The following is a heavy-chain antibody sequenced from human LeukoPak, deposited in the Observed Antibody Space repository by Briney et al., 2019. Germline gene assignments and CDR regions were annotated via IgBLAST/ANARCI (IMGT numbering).Heavy chain of an antibody. Sequence: PGGSLRLSCAASGFSFSSYAMSWVRQAPGKGLEWVSVISRGGDITYYADSVKGRFTISRDNSKNTLYLLMNSLRAEDTAVYYCAKRVRPAAGTPFDYWGQGTLVTVSP. CDR1: GFSFSSYA. D-gene: IGHD6-13*01. CDR3: AKRVRPAAGTPFDY. J-gene: IGHJ4*02. CDR2: ISRGGDIT. V-gene: IGHV3-23*01.